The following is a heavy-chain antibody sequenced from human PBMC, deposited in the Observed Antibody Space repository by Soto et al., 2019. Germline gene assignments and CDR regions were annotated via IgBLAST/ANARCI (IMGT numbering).Heavy chain of an antibody. CDR3: ARLYGDGNWFDY. Sequence: HGESLKISCNGSGYIFARYWIAWVGQMPGKGLEWMGIIYPDDSDTRYSPSFQGQVTISADKSISTAYLQWSSLKASDTAMFYCARLYGDGNWFDYWGQGTLVTVSS. J-gene: IGHJ5*01. CDR1: GYIFARYW. D-gene: IGHD4-17*01. V-gene: IGHV5-51*01. CDR2: IYPDDSDT.